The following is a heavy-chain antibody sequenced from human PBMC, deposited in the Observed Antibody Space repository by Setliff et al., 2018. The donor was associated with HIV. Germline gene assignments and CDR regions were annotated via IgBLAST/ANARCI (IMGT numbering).Heavy chain of an antibody. Sequence: PSETLSLTCTVSGGSISSSTYYWGWIRQPPGEGLEWIGTIYYSGSTYYNPSLKSRLTISVDTPKNQFSLKLNSVTAADTAVYYCAKTIGRYFDIFDNWGQGTLVTVSS. CDR2: IYYSGST. CDR3: AKTIGRYFDIFDN. V-gene: IGHV4-39*01. J-gene: IGHJ4*02. CDR1: GGSISSSTYY. D-gene: IGHD3-9*01.